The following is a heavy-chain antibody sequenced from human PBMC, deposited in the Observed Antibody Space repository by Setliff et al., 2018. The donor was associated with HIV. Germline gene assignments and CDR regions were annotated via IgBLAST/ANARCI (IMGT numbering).Heavy chain of an antibody. CDR2: IITNGGTT. CDR3: TRDLTLFKL. D-gene: IGHD3-10*02. V-gene: IGHV3-23*01. CDR1: GFTFNTYA. Sequence: PGGSLRLSCAASGFTFNTYAMTWLRQAPGKGLDWVFSIITNGGTTFYADSVKGRFTISRDNSNNMLYLEMNNLRAEDTALYYCTRDLTLFKLWGQGTLVTVSS. J-gene: IGHJ4*02.